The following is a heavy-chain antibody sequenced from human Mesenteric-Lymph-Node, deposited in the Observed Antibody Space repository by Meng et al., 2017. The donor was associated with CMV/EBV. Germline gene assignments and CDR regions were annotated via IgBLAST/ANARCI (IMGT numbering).Heavy chain of an antibody. Sequence: GESLKISCAASGFTFSSYEMNWVRQAPGKGLEWVAFLHYDGGEKYYGDSVKGRFTISRDTSKNTLYLQMDSLRPEDTAIYYCATDPHDFWSGKNWFDFWGQGTLVTVSS. V-gene: IGHV3-30*02. D-gene: IGHD3-3*01. CDR3: ATDPHDFWSGKNWFDF. CDR2: LHYDGGEK. J-gene: IGHJ5*01. CDR1: GFTFSSYE.